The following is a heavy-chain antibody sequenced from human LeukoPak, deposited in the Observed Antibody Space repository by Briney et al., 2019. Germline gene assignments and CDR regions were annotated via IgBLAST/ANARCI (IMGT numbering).Heavy chain of an antibody. Sequence: GGSLRLSCAASGFTFSSYAMSWIRQAPGKGLEWVSAISGSGGSTYYADYVKGRFTISRDNSKNTLYLQMNSLRAEDTAVYYCAKDRTYDSSGYADYWGQGTLVTVSS. CDR1: GFTFSSYA. CDR3: AKDRTYDSSGYADY. V-gene: IGHV3-23*01. D-gene: IGHD3-22*01. J-gene: IGHJ4*02. CDR2: ISGSGGST.